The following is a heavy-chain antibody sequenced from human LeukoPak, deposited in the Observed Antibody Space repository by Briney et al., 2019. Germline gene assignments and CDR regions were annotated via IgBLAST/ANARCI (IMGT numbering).Heavy chain of an antibody. CDR1: GFTFSRFW. Sequence: GGSLRLSCAASGFTFSRFWMSWVRQTPGKGLEWVANIKQDGSEDYYVDSVKGRFTISRDNAKNSLYLQMNSLRAEDTAVYYCARGSDTVTTKGYFDHWGQEALVTVSS. CDR3: ARGSDTVTTKGYFDH. J-gene: IGHJ4*02. D-gene: IGHD4-17*01. V-gene: IGHV3-7*01. CDR2: IKQDGSED.